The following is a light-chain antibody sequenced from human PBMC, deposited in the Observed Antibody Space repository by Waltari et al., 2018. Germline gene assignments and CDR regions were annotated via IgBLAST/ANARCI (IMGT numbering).Light chain of an antibody. CDR1: RLRSYY. J-gene: IGLJ3*02. V-gene: IGLV3-19*01. CDR2: GQD. CDR3: HSRDTISTRV. Sequence: SSELTQDPAVSVALGQTVRITCQGDRLRSYYASWYQQRPGQAPRLVLYGQDNRPSGIPDRFSGSTSGDTASLTITGAQAEDEADYYCHSRDTISTRVFGGGTRLTVL.